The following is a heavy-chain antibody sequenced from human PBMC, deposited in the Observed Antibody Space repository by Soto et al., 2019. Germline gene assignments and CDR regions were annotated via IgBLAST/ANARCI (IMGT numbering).Heavy chain of an antibody. J-gene: IGHJ4*02. CDR3: ARGATVTQFDY. CDR2: GSYSGTT. D-gene: IGHD4-17*01. Sequence: SETLSLTCTVSGVSVSSGSFYWAWIRQPPGKGLEWIGFGSYSGTTNYKPSLKSRVTISVDTSRSQISLKVSSLTAADTAVYYCARGATVTQFDYWGRGTLVPVSS. CDR1: GVSVSSGSFY. V-gene: IGHV4-61*01.